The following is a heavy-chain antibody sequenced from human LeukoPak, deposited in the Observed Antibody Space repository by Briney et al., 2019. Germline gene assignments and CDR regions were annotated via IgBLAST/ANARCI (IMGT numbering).Heavy chain of an antibody. Sequence: PGRSLRLSCAASGFTFDDYAMHWVRQAPGKGLEWVSGISWDSGSIGYADSVKGRFTIPRDNAKNSLYLQMNSLRAEDMALYYCVRAFGMDYWGQGTLVTVSS. D-gene: IGHD1-14*01. CDR2: ISWDSGSI. J-gene: IGHJ4*02. CDR1: GFTFDDYA. CDR3: VRAFGMDY. V-gene: IGHV3-9*03.